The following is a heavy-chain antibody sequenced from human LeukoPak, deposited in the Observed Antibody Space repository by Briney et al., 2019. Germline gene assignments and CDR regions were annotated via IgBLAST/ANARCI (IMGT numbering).Heavy chain of an antibody. D-gene: IGHD4-17*01. J-gene: IGHJ4*02. CDR1: GGTFSSYA. V-gene: IGHV1-69*13. CDR3: ARVPPRLRNFDY. Sequence: GASVKVSCKASGGTFSSYAISWVRQAPGQGLEWMGGIIPIFGTANYAQKFQGRVTITADESTSTAYMELSSLRSEDTAVYYCARVPPRLRNFDYWGQGTLVTVSS. CDR2: IIPIFGTA.